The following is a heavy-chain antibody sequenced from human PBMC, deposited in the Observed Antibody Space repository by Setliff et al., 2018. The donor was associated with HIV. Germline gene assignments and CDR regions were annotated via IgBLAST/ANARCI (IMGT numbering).Heavy chain of an antibody. CDR1: GFIFSSHD. Sequence: LRLSCEASGFIFSSHDFHWVRQAPGKGLEWVSAIGTAGDTYYPGSVKGRFTISRENAKNSLYLQMNSLRPGDTAVYYCARSRRYYFDYWGQGTLVTVSS. CDR3: ARSRRYYFDY. J-gene: IGHJ4*02. CDR2: IGTAGDT. V-gene: IGHV3-13*01.